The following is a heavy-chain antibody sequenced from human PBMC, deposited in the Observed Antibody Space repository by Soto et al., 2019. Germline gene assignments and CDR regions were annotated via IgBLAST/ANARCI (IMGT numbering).Heavy chain of an antibody. V-gene: IGHV3-30-3*01. CDR1: GFTFSSYA. CDR3: ARDPGGPSSPARWFDP. D-gene: IGHD6-13*01. Sequence: QPGGSLRLSCAASGFTFSSYAMHWVRQAPGKGLEWVAVISYDGSNKYYADSVKGRFTISRDNSKNTLYLQMNSLRAEDTAVYYCARDPGGPSSPARWFDPWGRGTMVTVYS. CDR2: ISYDGSNK. J-gene: IGHJ5*02.